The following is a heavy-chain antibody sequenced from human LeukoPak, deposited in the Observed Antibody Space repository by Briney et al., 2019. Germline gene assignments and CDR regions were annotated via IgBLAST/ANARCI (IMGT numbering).Heavy chain of an antibody. V-gene: IGHV1-24*01. J-gene: IGHJ4*02. CDR2: FDPEDGDK. CDR1: GYTFTSYG. D-gene: IGHD6-19*01. Sequence: ASVKVSCKASGYTFTSYGISWVRQAPGQGLEWMGGFDPEDGDKLYAQKFQGRVTLTEDTSTDTSYMELTSLTFEDTAIYYCATAEQWLYDYWGQGTLVTVSS. CDR3: ATAEQWLYDY.